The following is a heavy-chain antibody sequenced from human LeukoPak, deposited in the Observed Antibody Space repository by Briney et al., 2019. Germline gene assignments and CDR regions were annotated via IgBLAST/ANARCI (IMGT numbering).Heavy chain of an antibody. D-gene: IGHD4-11*01. CDR1: VDSISTSSTNSYY. J-gene: IGHJ5*02. V-gene: IGHV4-39*01. CDR2: IYYSGST. CDR3: ARLETYDYTIWFDP. Sequence: SETLTLTCTVSVDSISTSSTNSYYWGWIRQPPGKGLEWIGSIYYSGSTYYNPSLKSRVTISVDTSKNQFSLKLSSVTAADTAVYYCARLETYDYTIWFDPWGQGTLVTVSS.